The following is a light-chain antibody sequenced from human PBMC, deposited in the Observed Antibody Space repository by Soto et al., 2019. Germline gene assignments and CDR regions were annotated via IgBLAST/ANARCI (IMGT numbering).Light chain of an antibody. J-gene: IGKJ1*01. CDR1: QRIGMS. Sequence: IKMTQSPSSLSASVGDRVTITCRASQRIGMSLNWYVQSPGKAPKLLIYAASTLESGVPPRFSGSGSGTDFTLTISSLQPEDSATYYCQQSYNTPTFGQGTKVQIK. V-gene: IGKV1-39*01. CDR2: AAS. CDR3: QQSYNTPT.